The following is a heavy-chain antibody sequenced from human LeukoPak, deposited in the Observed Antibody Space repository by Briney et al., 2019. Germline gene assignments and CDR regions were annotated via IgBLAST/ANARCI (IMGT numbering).Heavy chain of an antibody. Sequence: GSLRLSCAASGFTFSSYAIHWVRQAPGKGLEWVAVISYDGSNKYYADSVKGRFTISRDNSKNTLYLQMNSLRPEDTAVYYCARDGNPVGNYYYMDVWGKGTTVTVSS. J-gene: IGHJ6*03. CDR2: ISYDGSNK. V-gene: IGHV3-30*04. D-gene: IGHD1-1*01. CDR1: GFTFSSYA. CDR3: ARDGNPVGNYYYMDV.